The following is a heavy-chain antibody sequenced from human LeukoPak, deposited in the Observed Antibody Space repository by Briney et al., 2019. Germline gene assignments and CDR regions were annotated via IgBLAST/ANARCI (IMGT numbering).Heavy chain of an antibody. CDR3: ASSFVEMATIKGVDY. D-gene: IGHD5-24*01. V-gene: IGHV4-34*01. CDR2: INHSGST. Sequence: SETLSLTCAVYGGSFSGYYWSWIRQPPGKGLEWIGEINHSGSTNYNPSLKSRVTISVDTSKNQFSLKLSSVTAADTAVYYCASSFVEMATIKGVDYWGQGTLVTVSS. CDR1: GGSFSGYY. J-gene: IGHJ4*02.